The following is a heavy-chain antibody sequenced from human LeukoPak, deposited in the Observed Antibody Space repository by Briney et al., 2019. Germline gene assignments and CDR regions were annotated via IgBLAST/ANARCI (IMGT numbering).Heavy chain of an antibody. CDR1: GGSISSSNW. J-gene: IGHJ4*02. D-gene: IGHD3-10*01. Sequence: SGTLSLTCAVSGGSISSSNWWSWIRQPPGKGLEWIGEINHSGSTNYNPSLKSRVTISVDTSKNQFSLKLSSVTAADTAVYYCARSRITMIRGVLDYWGQGTLVTVSS. CDR2: INHSGST. V-gene: IGHV4-4*02. CDR3: ARSRITMIRGVLDY.